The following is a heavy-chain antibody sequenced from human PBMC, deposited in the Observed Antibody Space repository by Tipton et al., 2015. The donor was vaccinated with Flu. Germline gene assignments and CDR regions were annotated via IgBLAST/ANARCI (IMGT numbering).Heavy chain of an antibody. CDR1: GGSISSSSYY. Sequence: GSLRLSCTVSGGSISSSSYYWGWIRQPPGKGLEWIGSTYYSGSTYYNPSLKSRVTISVDTSKNQFSLKLSSVTAADTAVYYCASVSSGYSRTDAFDIWGQGTMVTVSS. V-gene: IGHV4-39*07. CDR2: TYYSGST. D-gene: IGHD3-22*01. J-gene: IGHJ3*02. CDR3: ASVSSGYSRTDAFDI.